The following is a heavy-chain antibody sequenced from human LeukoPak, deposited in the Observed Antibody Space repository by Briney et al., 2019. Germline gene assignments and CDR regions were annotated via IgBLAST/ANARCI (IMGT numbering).Heavy chain of an antibody. J-gene: IGHJ4*02. CDR1: GFTFDDYA. CDR3: AKDGAREQWLVRRGLGTFDY. D-gene: IGHD6-19*01. Sequence: GGSLRLSCAASGFTFDDYAMHWVRQAPGKGLEWVSGISWNSGSMGYADSVKGRFTISRDNAKNSLYLQMNSLRAEDTALYNCAKDGAREQWLVRRGLGTFDYWGQGTLVTVSS. V-gene: IGHV3-9*01. CDR2: ISWNSGSM.